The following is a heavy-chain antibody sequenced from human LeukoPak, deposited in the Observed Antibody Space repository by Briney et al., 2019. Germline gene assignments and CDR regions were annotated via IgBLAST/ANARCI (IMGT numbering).Heavy chain of an antibody. CDR3: ARDGDYGDYVAYWYFDL. J-gene: IGHJ2*01. CDR1: GGSFSGYY. V-gene: IGHV4-34*01. CDR2: INHSGGT. D-gene: IGHD4-17*01. Sequence: SETLSLTCAVYGGSFSGYYWSWIRQPPGKGLEWIGEINHSGGTNYNPSLKSRVTISVDTSKNQFSLKLSSVTAADTAVYYRARDGDYGDYVAYWYFDLWGRGTLVTVSS.